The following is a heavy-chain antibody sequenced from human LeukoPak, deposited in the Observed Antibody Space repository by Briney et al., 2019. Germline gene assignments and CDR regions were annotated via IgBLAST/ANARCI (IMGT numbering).Heavy chain of an antibody. V-gene: IGHV3-74*01. D-gene: IGHD2/OR15-2a*01. Sequence: PGGSLRLSCAASGLTFSSDWMHWVRQTPGRGLVWVARINTDGTIIDYADSVQGRFTISRDNAKNTLYLQMNSLRAEDTALYYCVKDLDFRADCWGQGTLVTVSS. J-gene: IGHJ4*02. CDR3: VKDLDFRADC. CDR2: INTDGTII. CDR1: GLTFSSDW.